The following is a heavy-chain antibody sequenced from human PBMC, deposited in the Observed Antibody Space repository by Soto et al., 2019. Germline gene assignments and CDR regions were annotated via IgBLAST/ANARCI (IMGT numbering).Heavy chain of an antibody. CDR3: APHVSCSGGSCQYDAFAI. CDR1: GFTVISHA. Sequence: GGSLRLSCKGPGFTVISHAMTWIRKAPGKGPEWVSTVTADGGTYYADSVKGRFAMSRDTSENTLYLQMNSLGAEDTAAYYCAPHVSCSGGSCQYDAFAIRGQGTMVT. CDR2: VTADGGT. D-gene: IGHD2-15*01. V-gene: IGHV3-23*01. J-gene: IGHJ3*02.